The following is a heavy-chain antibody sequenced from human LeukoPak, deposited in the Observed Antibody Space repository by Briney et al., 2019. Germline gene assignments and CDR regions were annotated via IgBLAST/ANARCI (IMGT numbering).Heavy chain of an antibody. CDR2: ISGSGGST. J-gene: IGHJ3*01. D-gene: IGHD2-2*01. CDR1: GFTFSSYG. V-gene: IGHV3-23*01. CDR3: AKEGFHCSSTSCYP. Sequence: GGTLRLSCAASGFTFSSYGMSWVRQAPGKGLEWVSAISGSGGSTHYADSVKGRFTISRDNSKNTLYLQMNSLRAEDTAVYYCAKEGFHCSSTSCYPWGQGTMVTVSS.